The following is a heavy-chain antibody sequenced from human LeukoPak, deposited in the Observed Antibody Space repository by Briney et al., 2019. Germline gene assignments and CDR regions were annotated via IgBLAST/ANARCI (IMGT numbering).Heavy chain of an antibody. CDR2: IKQDGSEK. CDR1: GFTISSYW. V-gene: IGHV3-7*05. J-gene: IGHJ4*02. CDR3: AKAEGYDILTGLDY. Sequence: GGSLRLSCAGSGFTISSYWMAWVRQAPGRGLEWVAHIKQDGSEKNYVDLVKGRFTISRDNAKNSVYLQMNSLRVEDTAVYYCAKAEGYDILTGLDYWGQGTLVTVSS. D-gene: IGHD3-9*01.